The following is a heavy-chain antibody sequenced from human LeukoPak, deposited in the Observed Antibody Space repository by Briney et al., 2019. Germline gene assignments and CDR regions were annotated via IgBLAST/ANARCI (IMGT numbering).Heavy chain of an antibody. Sequence: GGSLRLSCAASGFTFSSYAMSWVRQAAGKGLEWVSAISSSGAGTYYADSVKGRFTISRDNSKNTLYLQMHSLRAEDTAVYYCATNTSSWSFDYWGQGTLVTVSS. CDR2: ISSSGAGT. CDR1: GFTFSSYA. D-gene: IGHD6-13*01. CDR3: ATNTSSWSFDY. V-gene: IGHV3-23*01. J-gene: IGHJ4*02.